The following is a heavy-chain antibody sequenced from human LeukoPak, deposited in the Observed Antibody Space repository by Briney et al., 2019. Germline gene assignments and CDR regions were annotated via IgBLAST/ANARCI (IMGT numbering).Heavy chain of an antibody. J-gene: IGHJ4*02. CDR2: INPNSGGT. D-gene: IGHD3-10*01. CDR1: GYTFTGYY. CDR3: ARDLGGAITQFDY. Sequence: ASVKVSCKASGYTFTGYYMHWVRQAPGQGLEWMGWINPNSGGTNYAQKFQGRVTMTRDPSISTAYMELSRLRSDDTAVYYCARDLGGAITQFDYWGQGTLVTVSS. V-gene: IGHV1-2*02.